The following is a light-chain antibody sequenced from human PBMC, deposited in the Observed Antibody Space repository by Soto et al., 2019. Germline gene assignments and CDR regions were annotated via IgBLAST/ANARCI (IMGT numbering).Light chain of an antibody. CDR3: GTWDSSLSAGWGV. J-gene: IGLJ2*01. CDR2: DNN. CDR1: SSNIGNNY. V-gene: IGLV1-51*01. Sequence: QSVLTQPPSVSAAPGQKVTISCSGSSSNIGNNYVSWYQQLPGTAPKLLIYDNNKRPSGIPDRFSGSKSGTSATLGITGLQTGDEADYYCGTWDSSLSAGWGVFGGGTNLTVL.